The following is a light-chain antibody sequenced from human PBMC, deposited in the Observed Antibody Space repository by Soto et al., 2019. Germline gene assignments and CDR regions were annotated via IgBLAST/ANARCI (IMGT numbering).Light chain of an antibody. J-gene: IGKJ1*01. CDR3: QQYNNWPQT. CDR2: GAS. V-gene: IGKV3-15*01. Sequence: EIVMTQSPATLSVSPGERATLFCRASQGVSSNLAWYQQEPGQAPRLLIYGASTRATGIPARFSGSGSGTEFTLTISSLQSEDFAVYYCQQYNNWPQTFGQGTKVDIK. CDR1: QGVSSN.